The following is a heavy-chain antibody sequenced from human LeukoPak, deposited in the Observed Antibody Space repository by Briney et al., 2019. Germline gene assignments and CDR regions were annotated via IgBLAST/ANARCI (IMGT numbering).Heavy chain of an antibody. J-gene: IGHJ4*02. V-gene: IGHV1-2*04. CDR1: GYTFTSYY. CDR3: ARETHSSSRDFDY. Sequence: ASVKVSCKASGYTFTSYYMHWVRQAPGQGLEWMGWINPNSGGSNYAQKFQGWVTMTRDTSISTAYMELSRLRSDDTAAYYCARETHSSSRDFDYWGQGTLVTVSS. D-gene: IGHD6-6*01. CDR2: INPNSGGS.